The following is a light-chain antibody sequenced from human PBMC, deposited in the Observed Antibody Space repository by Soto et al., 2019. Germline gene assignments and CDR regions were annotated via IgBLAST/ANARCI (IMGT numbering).Light chain of an antibody. J-gene: IGKJ2*01. CDR3: QQYDSWYT. CDR1: EGVNNN. V-gene: IGKV3-15*01. Sequence: EIVMTQSPATLSVSPGERVTLSCRASEGVNNNLAWYQQKPGQAPRLLIYSASSRAPRIPGRFSGSGSGTEFTRSISSLQSEDFAVYYCQQYDSWYTFGQGTKLDI. CDR2: SAS.